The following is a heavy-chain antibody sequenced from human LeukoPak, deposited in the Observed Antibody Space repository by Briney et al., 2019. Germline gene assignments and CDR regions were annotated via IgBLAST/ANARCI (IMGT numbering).Heavy chain of an antibody. CDR3: ARVIAAAGEVYFDY. J-gene: IGHJ4*02. Sequence: PSETLSLTCTVSGGSISSGGYYWSWIRQRPGKALEWIGYIYYSGSTYYNPSLKSRVTISVDTSKNQFSLKLSSVTAADTAVYYCARVIAAAGEVYFDYWGQGTLVTVSS. CDR1: GGSISSGGYY. D-gene: IGHD6-13*01. V-gene: IGHV4-31*03. CDR2: IYYSGST.